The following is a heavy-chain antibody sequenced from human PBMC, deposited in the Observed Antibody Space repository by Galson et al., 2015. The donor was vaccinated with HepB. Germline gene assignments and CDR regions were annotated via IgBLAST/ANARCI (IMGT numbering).Heavy chain of an antibody. Sequence: SLRLSCAVSGFTFSNYAMRWVRQAPGKGLEWVSGISGGGGRTSSADSEKGRFTISRDNSKNTLYLQMNSLRAEDTAVYYCAKDGDYYHDSSSQYSWWYFDLWGRGTLVTISS. V-gene: IGHV3-23*01. J-gene: IGHJ2*01. D-gene: IGHD3-22*01. CDR1: GFTFSNYA. CDR2: ISGGGGRT. CDR3: AKDGDYYHDSSSQYSWWYFDL.